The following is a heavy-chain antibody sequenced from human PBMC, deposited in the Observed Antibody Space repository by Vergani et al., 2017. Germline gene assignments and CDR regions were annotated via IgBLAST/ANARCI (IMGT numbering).Heavy chain of an antibody. Sequence: QVQVVQSGAEVKKSGASVKVSCKTSVYTFSNYYMHWVRQAPGQGLEWMGIINPSGGHTNYAQKFQGRVTMTRDTSTSTVYMELSSLRSEDTAIYYCAREDYGILTGYRYWGQGTLVTVSA. D-gene: IGHD3-9*01. CDR3: AREDYGILTGYRY. CDR1: VYTFSNYY. V-gene: IGHV1-46*03. J-gene: IGHJ4*02. CDR2: INPSGGHT.